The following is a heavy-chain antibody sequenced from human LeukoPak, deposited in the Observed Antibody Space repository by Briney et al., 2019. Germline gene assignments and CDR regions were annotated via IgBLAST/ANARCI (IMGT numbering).Heavy chain of an antibody. CDR3: ARGDSSGYYYEGDRKSDF. CDR2: IKQDGSER. D-gene: IGHD3-22*01. J-gene: IGHJ4*02. V-gene: IGHV3-7*01. Sequence: GGSLRLSCAASGFTFSSYSMNWVRQAPGKGLEWVANIKQDGSERYYVDSVKGRLTISRDNAKNSLYLQMTGLRAEDTAVYHCARGDSSGYYYEGDRKSDFWGQGTLVTVSS. CDR1: GFTFSSYS.